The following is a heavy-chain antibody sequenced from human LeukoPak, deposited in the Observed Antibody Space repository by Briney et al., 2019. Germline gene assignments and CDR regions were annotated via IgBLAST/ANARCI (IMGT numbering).Heavy chain of an antibody. CDR1: GYSISSGYY. Sequence: SETLSLTCTVSGYSISSGYYWGWFRQPPGKGLEWIGSIYHSGSTYYNPSLKSRVTISVDTSKNQFSLKLSSVTAADTAVYYCARDPGSSSPAYYYMDVWGKGTTVTVSS. CDR2: IYHSGST. J-gene: IGHJ6*03. V-gene: IGHV4-38-2*02. CDR3: ARDPGSSSPAYYYMDV. D-gene: IGHD6-13*01.